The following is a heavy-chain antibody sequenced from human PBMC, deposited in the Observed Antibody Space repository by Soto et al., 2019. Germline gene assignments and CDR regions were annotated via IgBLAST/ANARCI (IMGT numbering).Heavy chain of an antibody. CDR2: ISGSGGST. D-gene: IGHD6-25*01. CDR3: AKDLGYVSRVLLADTRALLSCWLDK. J-gene: IGHJ4*02. V-gene: IGHV3-23*01. Sequence: GGSLRLSCAASGFTFSSYAMSWVRQAPGKGLEWVSAISGSGGSTYYADSVKGRFTISRDNSKNTLYLQMNSLRAEDTAVYYCAKDLGYVSRVLLADTRALLSCWLDKGGQETLAAVSS. CDR1: GFTFSSYA.